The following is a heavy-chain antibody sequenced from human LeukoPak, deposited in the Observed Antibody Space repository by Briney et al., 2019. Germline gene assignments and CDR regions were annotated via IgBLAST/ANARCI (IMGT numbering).Heavy chain of an antibody. D-gene: IGHD3-22*01. CDR3: ARIGRYYYDSSGAYFDY. CDR1: GFTFSRYS. J-gene: IGHJ4*02. V-gene: IGHV3-48*04. CDR2: ISSSGSTI. Sequence: GGSLRLSCAASGFTFSRYSMNWVRQAPGKGLEWVSYISSSGSTIYYADSVKGRFTISRDNAKNSLYLQMNSLRAEDTAVYYCARIGRYYYDSSGAYFDYWGQGTLVTVSS.